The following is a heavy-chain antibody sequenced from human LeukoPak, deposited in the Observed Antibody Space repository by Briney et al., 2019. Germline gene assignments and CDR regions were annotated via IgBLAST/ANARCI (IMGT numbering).Heavy chain of an antibody. D-gene: IGHD1-7*01. V-gene: IGHV4-34*01. CDR1: GGSFSGYY. CDR2: INHSGST. J-gene: IGHJ6*03. Sequence: PSETLSLTCAVYGGSFSGYYWSWIRQPPGKGLEWIGEINHSGSTNYNPSLKSRVTISVDTSKNQFSLKLSSVTAEDTAVYYCARVNWNYIHNYYYYMDVWGKGTTVTVSS. CDR3: ARVNWNYIHNYYYYMDV.